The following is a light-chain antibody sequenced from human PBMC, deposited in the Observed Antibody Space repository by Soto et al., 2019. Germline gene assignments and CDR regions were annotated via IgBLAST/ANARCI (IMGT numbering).Light chain of an antibody. CDR2: GAS. J-gene: IGKJ1*01. Sequence: EIVLTQSPGTLPLSPGERATLSCRASQSVSSSYLAWYQQKPGQAPRLLIYGASSRATGIPDRFSGSGSGTDFTLTISGLEPEDFAVYYCQKYGTSQWTFGQGTKVDIK. CDR3: QKYGTSQWT. CDR1: QSVSSSY. V-gene: IGKV3-20*01.